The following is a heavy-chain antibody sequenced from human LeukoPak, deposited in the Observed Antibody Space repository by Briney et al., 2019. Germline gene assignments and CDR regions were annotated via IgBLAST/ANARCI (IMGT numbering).Heavy chain of an antibody. Sequence: SETLSLTCTVSGGSISSYYWSWIRQPPGKALEWIGYIYYSGSTSYNPSLKSRVTILVDTSKNQFSVKLSSVTAADTAVYYCARHERDASLDHALDIWGQGTMVTVSS. CDR2: IYYSGST. J-gene: IGHJ3*02. CDR3: ARHERDASLDHALDI. D-gene: IGHD5-24*01. CDR1: GGSISSYY. V-gene: IGHV4-59*08.